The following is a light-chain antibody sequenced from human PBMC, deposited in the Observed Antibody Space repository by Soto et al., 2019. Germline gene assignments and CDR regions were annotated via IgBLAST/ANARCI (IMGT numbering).Light chain of an antibody. CDR3: QQYHNWPPWT. CDR1: QSVSSN. CDR2: GAF. Sequence: EIVMTQSPATLSVSPGERATLSCRASQSVSSNLAWYQQKPGQAPRLLIYGAFTRATGIAARFSGSWSGTEFTLTISGLQSEDFAVYYCQQYHNWPPWTFGQGTKVEIK. J-gene: IGKJ1*01. V-gene: IGKV3-15*01.